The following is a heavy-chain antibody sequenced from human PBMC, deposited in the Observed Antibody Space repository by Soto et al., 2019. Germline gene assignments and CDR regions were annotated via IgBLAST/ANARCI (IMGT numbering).Heavy chain of an antibody. CDR1: GFTFSSYA. CDR2: ISGSGLST. Sequence: GGSLRLSCATSGFTFSSYAMSWVRQAPGKGLEWVSGISGSGLSTNYADSVKGRFTISRDNSKNTLYLQMNSLRAEDTAVYYCAKMTTRRFDYWGQGTLVTVSS. CDR3: AKMTTRRFDY. D-gene: IGHD4-17*01. V-gene: IGHV3-23*01. J-gene: IGHJ4*02.